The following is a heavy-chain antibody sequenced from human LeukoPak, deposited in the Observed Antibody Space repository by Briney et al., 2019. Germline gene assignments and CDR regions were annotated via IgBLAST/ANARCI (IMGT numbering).Heavy chain of an antibody. Sequence: SETLSLTCTVSGGSISSYYWSWIRQPPGKGLEWIGEINHSGSTNYNPSLKSRVTISVDTSKNQFSLKLSSVTAADTAVYYCARGTGIAAYLNWFDPWGQGTLVTVSS. CDR3: ARGTGIAAYLNWFDP. D-gene: IGHD6-13*01. J-gene: IGHJ5*02. V-gene: IGHV4-34*01. CDR2: INHSGST. CDR1: GGSISSYY.